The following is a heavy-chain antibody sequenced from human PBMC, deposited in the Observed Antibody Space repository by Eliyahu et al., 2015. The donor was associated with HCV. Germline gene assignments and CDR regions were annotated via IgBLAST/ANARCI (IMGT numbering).Heavy chain of an antibody. Sequence: EVQLLESGGGLVQPGGSLRLSCAASGFTFSSYAMSWVRQAPGKGLEWVSAISGSGGSTYYADSVKGRFTISRDNSKNTLYLQMNSLRAEDTAVYYCAKDPRYCSGGSCYSVNPAFDYWGQGTLVTVSS. CDR1: GFTFSSYA. D-gene: IGHD2-15*01. CDR3: AKDPRYCSGGSCYSVNPAFDY. J-gene: IGHJ4*02. V-gene: IGHV3-23*01. CDR2: ISGSGGST.